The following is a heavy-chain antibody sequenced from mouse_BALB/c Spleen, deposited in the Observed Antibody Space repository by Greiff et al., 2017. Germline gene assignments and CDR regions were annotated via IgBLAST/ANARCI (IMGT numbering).Heavy chain of an antibody. CDR3: ARQGLRLRTFDV. D-gene: IGHD1-2*01. V-gene: IGHV5-12-1*01. J-gene: IGHJ1*01. CDR1: GFAFSSYD. CDR2: ISSGGGST. Sequence: EVKLQESGGGLVKPGGSLKLSCAASGFAFSSYDMSWVRQTPEKRLAWVAYISSGGGSTYYPDTVKGRFTISRDNAKNTLYLQMSSLKSEDTAMYYCARQGLRLRTFDVWGAGTTVTVSS.